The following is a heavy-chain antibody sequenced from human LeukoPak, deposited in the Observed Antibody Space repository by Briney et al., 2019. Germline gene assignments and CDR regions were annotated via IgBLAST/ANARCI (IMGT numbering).Heavy chain of an antibody. CDR3: ARLAAAGYYYYYYMDV. CDR2: IYYSGST. CDR1: GGSISSHY. Sequence: SETLSLTCTVSGGSISSHYWSWIRQPPGKGLEWIGYIYYSGSTNYNPPLKSRVTISVDTSKNQFSLKLSSVTAADTAVYYCARLAAAGYYYYYYMDVWGKGTTVTVSS. V-gene: IGHV4-59*08. D-gene: IGHD6-13*01. J-gene: IGHJ6*03.